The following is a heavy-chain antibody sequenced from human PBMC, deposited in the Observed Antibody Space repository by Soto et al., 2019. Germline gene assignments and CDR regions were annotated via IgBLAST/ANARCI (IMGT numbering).Heavy chain of an antibody. Sequence: SVKVSCKASGGTFSSYAISWVRQAPGQGLEWMGGIIPIFGTANYAQKFQGRVTITADESTSTAYMELSSLRSEDTAVYYCASEAAAEPLYTYYFDYWGKGTLVTGS. J-gene: IGHJ4*02. D-gene: IGHD6-13*01. CDR1: GGTFSSYA. CDR3: ASEAAAEPLYTYYFDY. V-gene: IGHV1-69*13. CDR2: IIPIFGTA.